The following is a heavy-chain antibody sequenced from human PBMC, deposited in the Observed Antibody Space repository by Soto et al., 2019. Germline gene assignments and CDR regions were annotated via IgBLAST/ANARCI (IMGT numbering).Heavy chain of an antibody. D-gene: IGHD6-6*01. CDR3: ARGLATLPVFAFDV. CDR2: IYWNDDK. Sequence: SGPTLVNPTQTLTLTCSLSGISLSSSGVGLGWIRQTPGTALEWLALIYWNDDKHYTPSLKSRLTITKDTSKNQAVLTMTNMDPVDTATYYCARGLATLPVFAFDVWGQGTVVTVS. J-gene: IGHJ3*01. CDR1: GISLSSSGVG. V-gene: IGHV2-5*01.